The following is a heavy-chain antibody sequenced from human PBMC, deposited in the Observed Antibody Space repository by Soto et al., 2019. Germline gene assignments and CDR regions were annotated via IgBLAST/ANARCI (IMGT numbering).Heavy chain of an antibody. Sequence: SRTIYYADSVKGRFTISRDNAKNSLFLQMNSLRAEDTAVYYCARDSGITGTIFDYWGQGTLVTVSS. D-gene: IGHD1-20*01. CDR3: ARDSGITGTIFDY. V-gene: IGHV3-48*04. CDR2: SRTI. J-gene: IGHJ4*02.